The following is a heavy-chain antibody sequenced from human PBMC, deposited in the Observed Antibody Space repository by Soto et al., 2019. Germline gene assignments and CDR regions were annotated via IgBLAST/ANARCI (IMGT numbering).Heavy chain of an antibody. V-gene: IGHV4-59*01. CDR3: AGWRRWLQFDY. D-gene: IGHD5-12*01. Sequence: SETLSLTCAVYGGSFSGYYWSWIRQPPGKGLEWIGYIYYSGSTNYNPSLKSRVTISVDTSKNQFSLKLSSVTAADTAVYYCAGWRRWLQFDYWGQGTLVTVSS. CDR2: IYYSGST. CDR1: GGSFSGYY. J-gene: IGHJ4*02.